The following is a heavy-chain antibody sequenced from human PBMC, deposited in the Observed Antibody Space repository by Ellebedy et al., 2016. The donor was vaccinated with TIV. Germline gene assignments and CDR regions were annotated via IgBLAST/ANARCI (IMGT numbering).Heavy chain of an antibody. J-gene: IGHJ3*02. Sequence: SETLSLXCAVYGGSFSGYYWSWIRQPPGKGLEWIGEINHSGSTNYNPSLKSRVTISVDTSKNQFSLKLSSVTAADTAVYYCARVLGGSGSYRAFDIWGQGTMVTVSS. CDR1: GGSFSGYY. CDR3: ARVLGGSGSYRAFDI. V-gene: IGHV4-34*01. CDR2: INHSGST. D-gene: IGHD3-10*01.